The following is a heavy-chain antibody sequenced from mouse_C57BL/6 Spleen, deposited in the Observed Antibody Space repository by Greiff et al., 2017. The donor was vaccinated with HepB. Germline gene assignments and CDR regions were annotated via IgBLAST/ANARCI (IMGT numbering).Heavy chain of an antibody. J-gene: IGHJ4*01. V-gene: IGHV1-82*01. D-gene: IGHD1-1*01. Sequence: QVQLQQSGPELVKPGASVKISCKASGYAFSSSWMNWVKQRPGKGLEWIGRIYPGDGDTNYNGKFKGKATLTADKSSSTAYMQLSSLTSEDSAVYCCARGTTVVGAMDYWGQGTSVTVSS. CDR2: IYPGDGDT. CDR1: GYAFSSSW. CDR3: ARGTTVVGAMDY.